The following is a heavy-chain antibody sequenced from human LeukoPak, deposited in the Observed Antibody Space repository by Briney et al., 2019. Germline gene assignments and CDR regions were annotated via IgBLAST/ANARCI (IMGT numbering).Heavy chain of an antibody. CDR2: IRSKANSYAT. Sequence: GGSLRLSCAASGFTFSGSAMHWVRQASGKGLEWVVRIRSKANSYATAYAASVKGRFTISRDDSKNTAYLQVNSLKTEDTAVYYCTRHEGTTGTTHNFDYWGQGTLVTVSS. D-gene: IGHD1-1*01. CDR3: TRHEGTTGTTHNFDY. CDR1: GFTFSGSA. J-gene: IGHJ4*02. V-gene: IGHV3-73*01.